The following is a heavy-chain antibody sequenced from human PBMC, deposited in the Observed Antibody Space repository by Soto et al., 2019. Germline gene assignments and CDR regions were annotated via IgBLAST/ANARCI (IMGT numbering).Heavy chain of an antibody. J-gene: IGHJ4*02. CDR1: GFIFSSYA. CDR3: AKDRDWYYYDYTGHYETRKSFDS. D-gene: IGHD3-16*01. Sequence: EVLLLESGGGLVQPGGSRRLSCAASGFIFSSYAMNWVRQAPGKGPEWVSGISGNGGTTNYANSVAGRFTISRDNSKSMVYLQMNSLRVEDTAVYYCAKDRDWYYYDYTGHYETRKSFDSWGQGTLVTVSS. V-gene: IGHV3-23*01. CDR2: ISGNGGTT.